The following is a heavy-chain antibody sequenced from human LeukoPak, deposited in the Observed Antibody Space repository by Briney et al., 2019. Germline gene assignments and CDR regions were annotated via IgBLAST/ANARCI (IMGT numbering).Heavy chain of an antibody. Sequence: PETLSLTCAVYGGSFSGYYWSWIRQPPGKGLEWIGEINHSGSTNYNPSLKSRVTISVDTSKNQFSLKLSSVTAADTAVYYCARGLSYCSGGSCYLFDYWGQGTLVTVSS. CDR2: INHSGST. D-gene: IGHD2-15*01. CDR3: ARGLSYCSGGSCYLFDY. J-gene: IGHJ4*02. CDR1: GGSFSGYY. V-gene: IGHV4-34*01.